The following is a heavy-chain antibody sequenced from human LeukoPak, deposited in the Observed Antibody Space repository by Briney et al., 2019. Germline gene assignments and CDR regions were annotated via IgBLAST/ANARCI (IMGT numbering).Heavy chain of an antibody. CDR3: ARSGRYCSSTSCYVGNWFDP. CDR1: GYTFTSYY. J-gene: IGHJ5*02. Sequence: GASVKVSCKASGYTFTSYYMHWVRQAPGQGLEWMGIINPSGGSTSYAQKFQGRVTMTRDTSTSTVYMELSSLRSEDTAVYYCARSGRYCSSTSCYVGNWFDPWGQGTLVTVSS. D-gene: IGHD2-2*01. CDR2: INPSGGST. V-gene: IGHV1-46*01.